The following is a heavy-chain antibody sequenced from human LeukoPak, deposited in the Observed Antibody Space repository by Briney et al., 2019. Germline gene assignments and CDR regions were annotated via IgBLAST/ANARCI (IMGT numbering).Heavy chain of an antibody. J-gene: IGHJ4*02. Sequence: ASVKVSCKASGDTFTSYDINWVRQATGQGLEWMGWMNPNSGNTGYAQKFQGRVTMTRNTSISTAYMELSSLRSEDTAVYYCARSYYYDSSGYLSYRGQGTLVTVSS. D-gene: IGHD3-22*01. CDR1: GDTFTSYD. CDR3: ARSYYYDSSGYLSY. V-gene: IGHV1-8*01. CDR2: MNPNSGNT.